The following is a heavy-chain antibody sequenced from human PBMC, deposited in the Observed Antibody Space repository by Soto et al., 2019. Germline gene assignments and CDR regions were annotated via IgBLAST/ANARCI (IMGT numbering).Heavy chain of an antibody. V-gene: IGHV3-30*18. J-gene: IGHJ4*02. CDR2: ISYDGSNK. CDR1: GFTFSSYG. Sequence: PGGSLRLSCAASGFTFSSYGMHWVRQAPGKGLEWVAVISYDGSNKYYADSVKGRFTISGDNSKNTLYLQMNSLRAEDTAVYYCAKDPAAAGTFDYWGQGTLVTVSS. CDR3: AKDPAAAGTFDY. D-gene: IGHD6-13*01.